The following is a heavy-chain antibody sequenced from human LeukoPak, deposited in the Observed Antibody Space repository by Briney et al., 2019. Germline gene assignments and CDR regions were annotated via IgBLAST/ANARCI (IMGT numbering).Heavy chain of an antibody. Sequence: ASVRVSCKASGYTFTSYGISWVRQAPGQGLEWTGWISAYNGNTNYAQKLQGRVTMTTDTSTSTAYMELRSLRSDDTAVYYCARADDYYDSSGYYGYRGQGTLVTVSS. CDR2: ISAYNGNT. D-gene: IGHD3-22*01. CDR3: ARADDYYDSSGYYGY. V-gene: IGHV1-18*01. CDR1: GYTFTSYG. J-gene: IGHJ4*02.